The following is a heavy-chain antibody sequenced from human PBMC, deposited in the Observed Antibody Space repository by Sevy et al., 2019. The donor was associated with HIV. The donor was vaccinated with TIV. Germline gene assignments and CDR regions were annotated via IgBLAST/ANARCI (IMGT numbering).Heavy chain of an antibody. J-gene: IGHJ6*02. V-gene: IGHV3-53*01. CDR1: GFSVSNSY. D-gene: IGHD1-1*01. Sequence: GGSLRLSCAASGFSVSNSYMSWVRQAPGKGLQWVSVIYSGDSTYYTDSVKGRFTISRDNSKNTLYLQMNSLRAEDTAVYYCARGDPQLLYAMDVWGQGTTVTVSS. CDR3: ARGDPQLLYAMDV. CDR2: IYSGDST.